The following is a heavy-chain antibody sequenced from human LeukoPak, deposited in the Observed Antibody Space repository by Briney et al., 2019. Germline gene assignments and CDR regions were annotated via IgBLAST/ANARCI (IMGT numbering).Heavy chain of an antibody. CDR1: GGSFSGYY. J-gene: IGHJ4*02. D-gene: IGHD4-17*01. CDR2: INHSGST. V-gene: IGHV4-34*01. CDR3: AIRTVTTYSY. Sequence: SETLSLTCAVYGGSFSGYYWSWIRQPPGKGLEWIGEINHSGSTNYNPSLKSRVTISVDTSKNQFSLKLSSVTAADTAVYYCAIRTVTTYSYWGQGTLVTVSS.